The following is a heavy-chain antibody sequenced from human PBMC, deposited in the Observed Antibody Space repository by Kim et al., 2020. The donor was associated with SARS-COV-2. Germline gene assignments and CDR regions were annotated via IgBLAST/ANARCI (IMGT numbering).Heavy chain of an antibody. Sequence: SETLSLTCTVSGGSISSGGYYWSWIRQHPGKGLEWIGYIYYSGSTYYNPSLKSRVSISVDTSKNQFSLKLSSVTAADTAVYYCAREGCSSTSCYDAFDIWGQGTMVTVSS. CDR1: GGSISSGGYY. CDR3: AREGCSSTSCYDAFDI. J-gene: IGHJ3*02. V-gene: IGHV4-31*03. CDR2: IYYSGST. D-gene: IGHD2-2*01.